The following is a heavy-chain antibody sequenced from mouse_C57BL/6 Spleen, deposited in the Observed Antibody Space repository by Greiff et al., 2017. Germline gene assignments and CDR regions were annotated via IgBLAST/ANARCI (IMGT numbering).Heavy chain of an antibody. CDR2: ISDGGSYT. J-gene: IGHJ2*01. V-gene: IGHV5-4*03. D-gene: IGHD1-1*02. Sequence: EVNVVESGGGLVKPGGSLKLSCAASGFTFSSYAMSWVRQTPEKRLEWVATISDGGSYTYYPDNVKGRFTISRDNAKNNLYLQMSHLKSEDTAMYYCARVPLWFDYWGQGTTLTVSS. CDR3: ARVPLWFDY. CDR1: GFTFSSYA.